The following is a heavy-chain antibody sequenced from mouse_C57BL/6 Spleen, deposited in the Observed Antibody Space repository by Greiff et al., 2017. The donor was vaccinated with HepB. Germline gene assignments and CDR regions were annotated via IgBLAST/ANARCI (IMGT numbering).Heavy chain of an antibody. CDR3: TRNYGSAMDY. J-gene: IGHJ4*01. CDR1: GFNIKDDY. CDR2: IDPENGDT. D-gene: IGHD2-1*01. Sequence: EVQLQQSGAELVRPGASVKLSCTASGFNIKDDYMHWVKQRPEQGLEWIGWIDPENGDTEYATKFQGKATITADTSSNTAYLQLSSLTSEDPAVYYCTRNYGSAMDYWGQGTSVTVSS. V-gene: IGHV14-4*01.